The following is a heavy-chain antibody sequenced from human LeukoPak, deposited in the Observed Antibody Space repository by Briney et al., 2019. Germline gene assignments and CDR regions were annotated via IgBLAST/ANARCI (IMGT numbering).Heavy chain of an antibody. J-gene: IGHJ4*02. CDR3: ATADYYGSGSGYYFDY. CDR2: IYRGGST. V-gene: IGHV3-66*01. D-gene: IGHD3-10*01. Sequence: GGSLRLSCAASGFTVSSNYMSWVRQAPGKGLEWVSVIYRGGSTYYADSVKGRFTISRDNAKNSLYLQMNSLRAEDTAVYYCATADYYGSGSGYYFDYWGQGTLVTVSS. CDR1: GFTVSSNY.